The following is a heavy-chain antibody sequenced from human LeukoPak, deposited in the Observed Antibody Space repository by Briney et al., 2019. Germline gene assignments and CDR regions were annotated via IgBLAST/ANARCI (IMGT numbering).Heavy chain of an antibody. V-gene: IGHV3-23*01. Sequence: GGSLRLSCAASGFTFSGYAMSVVRQAPGKGLEWVSAISGSGGSTYYADSVKGRFTISRDNSKNTLYLQMNSLRAEDTAVYYCAKDSVWGSYRPTQIDYWGQGTLVTVSS. CDR3: AKDSVWGSYRPTQIDY. CDR2: ISGSGGST. D-gene: IGHD3-16*02. CDR1: GFTFSGYA. J-gene: IGHJ4*02.